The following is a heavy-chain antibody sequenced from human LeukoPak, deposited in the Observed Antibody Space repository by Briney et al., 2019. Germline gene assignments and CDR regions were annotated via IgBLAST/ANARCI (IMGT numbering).Heavy chain of an antibody. V-gene: IGHV4-34*01. Sequence: PSETLSLTCAVYGGSFSGYYWSWIRQPPGKGLEWIGSIYYSGSTYYNPSLKSRVTISVDTSKNQFSLKLSSVTAADTAVYYCARHQGVGLEPFDYWGQGTLVTVSS. D-gene: IGHD3-3*01. J-gene: IGHJ4*02. CDR1: GGSFSGYY. CDR3: ARHQGVGLEPFDY. CDR2: IYYSGST.